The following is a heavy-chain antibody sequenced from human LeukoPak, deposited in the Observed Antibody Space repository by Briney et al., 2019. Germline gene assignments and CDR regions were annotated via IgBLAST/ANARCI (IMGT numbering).Heavy chain of an antibody. CDR3: ARSSSSWLFFYSDY. Sequence: ASVKVSCKASGYTFTGYYMHWVRQAPGQGLEWMGWINPNSGGTNYAQKFQGRVTMTRDTPISTAYMELSRLRSDDTAVYYCARSSSSWLFFYSDYWGQGTLVTVSS. V-gene: IGHV1-2*02. D-gene: IGHD6-13*01. CDR2: INPNSGGT. J-gene: IGHJ4*02. CDR1: GYTFTGYY.